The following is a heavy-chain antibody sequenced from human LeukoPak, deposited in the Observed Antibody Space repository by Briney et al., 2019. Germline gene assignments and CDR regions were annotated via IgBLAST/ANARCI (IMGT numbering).Heavy chain of an antibody. CDR2: IIPILGIA. CDR1: GGTFSSYA. V-gene: IGHV1-69*04. D-gene: IGHD6-19*01. J-gene: IGHJ6*02. Sequence: SVKVSCKASGGTFSSYAISWVRQAPGQGLEWMGRIIPILGIANYAQKFQGRVTITADKSTGTAYMELSSLRSEDTAVYYCARDLMYSSGWFNPYYGMDVWGQGTTVTVSS. CDR3: ARDLMYSSGWFNPYYGMDV.